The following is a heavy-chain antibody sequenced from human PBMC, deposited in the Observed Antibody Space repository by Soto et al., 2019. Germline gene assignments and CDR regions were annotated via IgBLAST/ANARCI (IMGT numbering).Heavy chain of an antibody. CDR2: INPKSGNT. CDR1: GYTFTTFD. V-gene: IGHV1-8*01. Sequence: QVQLVQSGAEVKKPGASVRVSCRASGYTFTTFDVNWVRQATGQGLEWMGWINPKSGNTKYAHKFQGRVTMTRNTSIGTVDMELSSLRSDDTAVYYCARGPTRDPTDGSGWWFDGMDVWGQGTTVTVSS. CDR3: ARGPTRDPTDGSGWWFDGMDV. D-gene: IGHD6-19*01. J-gene: IGHJ6*02.